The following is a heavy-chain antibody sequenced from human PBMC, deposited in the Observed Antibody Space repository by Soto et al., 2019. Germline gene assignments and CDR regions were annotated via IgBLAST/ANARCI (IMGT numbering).Heavy chain of an antibody. V-gene: IGHV3-23*01. Sequence: EVQLLESGGGLVQPGGSLRLSCAASGFTFSSYAMSWVRQAPGKGLEWVSAISGRGGSTYDADSVKGRFTISRDNSKNTLSLQMNSLRAEYTAVYSSANSRGGRCFEWGKGTLVTVSS. D-gene: IGHD2-15*01. CDR3: ANSRGGRCFE. J-gene: IGHJ4*02. CDR1: GFTFSSYA. CDR2: ISGRGGST.